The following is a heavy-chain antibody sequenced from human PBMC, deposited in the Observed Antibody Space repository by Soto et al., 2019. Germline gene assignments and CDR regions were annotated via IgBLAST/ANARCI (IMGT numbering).Heavy chain of an antibody. CDR2: INPNSGGT. CDR3: ATQRDYGDYGAFDF. CDR1: GYTFTGYY. V-gene: IGHV1-2*04. Sequence: ASGKVSCKTSGYTFTGYYTHWVRQAPGQGLEWMGWINPNSGGTNYAQKFQGWVTMTRDTSISTAYMTLSRLSSDDTAVYYCATQRDYGDYGAFDFWGQGTLVTVSS. J-gene: IGHJ4*02. D-gene: IGHD4-17*01.